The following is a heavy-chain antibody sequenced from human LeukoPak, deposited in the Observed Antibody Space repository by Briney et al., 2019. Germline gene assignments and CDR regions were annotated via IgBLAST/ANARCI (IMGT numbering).Heavy chain of an antibody. CDR3: AKGAPTVADGSDY. J-gene: IGHJ4*02. D-gene: IGHD6-13*01. CDR1: GFTFGTYA. CDR2: ISSSGEYT. V-gene: IGHV3-23*01. Sequence: GGSLTLSCAASGFTFGTYAMHWVRQAPGKGLEWVSVISSSGEYTYYADSVMGRFTLSRDNSKNTLYLQMNSLRAGDTAVYYCAKGAPTVADGSDYRGQGTLVTVSS.